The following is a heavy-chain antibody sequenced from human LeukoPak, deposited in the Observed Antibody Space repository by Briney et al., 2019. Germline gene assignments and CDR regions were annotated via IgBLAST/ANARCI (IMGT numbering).Heavy chain of an antibody. CDR3: AKDLNRGLPDY. J-gene: IGHJ4*02. D-gene: IGHD2-21*01. Sequence: PGRSLRLSCAASEFTFSSYGMHWVRQAPGKGLEWVAVVSYDGSKYYADSVKGRFTISRDNSKNTLYLQMSSLRAEDTAVYYCAKDLNRGLPDYWGQGTLVTVSS. CDR2: VSYDGSK. V-gene: IGHV3-30*18. CDR1: EFTFSSYG.